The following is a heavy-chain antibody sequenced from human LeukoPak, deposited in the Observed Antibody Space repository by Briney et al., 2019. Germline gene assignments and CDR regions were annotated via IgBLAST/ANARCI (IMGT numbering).Heavy chain of an antibody. CDR1: GGSISSYY. V-gene: IGHV4-4*07. Sequence: SETLSLTCTVSGGSISSYYWSWIRQPAGKGLEWIGRIYTSGSTNYNPSLKSRVTMSVDTSKNQFSLKLSSVTAADTAVYYCARGGPVVYALYYYYYMDVWGKGTTVTVSS. D-gene: IGHD2-8*02. J-gene: IGHJ6*03. CDR2: IYTSGST. CDR3: ARGGPVVYALYYYYYMDV.